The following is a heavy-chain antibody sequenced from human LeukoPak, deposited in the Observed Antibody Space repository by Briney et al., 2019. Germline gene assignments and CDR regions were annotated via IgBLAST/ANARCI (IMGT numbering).Heavy chain of an antibody. D-gene: IGHD1-26*01. V-gene: IGHV1-3*01. J-gene: IGHJ4*02. Sequence: ASVKVSCKASGYTFTGYYLHWVRQAPGQRLEWMGWINAGNGNTKYSQKFQGRVTITRDTSASTAYMELSSLRSEDTAVYYCARSESYYFFDYWGQGTLVTVSS. CDR2: INAGNGNT. CDR3: ARSESYYFFDY. CDR1: GYTFTGYY.